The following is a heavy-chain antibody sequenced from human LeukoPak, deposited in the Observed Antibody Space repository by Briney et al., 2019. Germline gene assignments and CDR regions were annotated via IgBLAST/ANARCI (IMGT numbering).Heavy chain of an antibody. V-gene: IGHV3-21*01. D-gene: IGHD6-6*01. CDR2: ISSSSSYI. Sequence: PGGSLRLSCAASGFTFSSYSMNWVRQAPGKGLEWVSSISSSSSYIHYADSVKGRFTISRDNAKNSLYLQMNSLRAEDTAVYYCATIRQLEQADYWGQGTLVTVSS. CDR1: GFTFSSYS. CDR3: ATIRQLEQADY. J-gene: IGHJ4*02.